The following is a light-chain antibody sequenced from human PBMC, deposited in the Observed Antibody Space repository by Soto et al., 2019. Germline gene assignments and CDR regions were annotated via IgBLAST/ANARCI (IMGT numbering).Light chain of an antibody. J-gene: IGKJ1*01. V-gene: IGKV3D-15*01. CDR1: QSISSN. Sequence: EMVMTQSPATLSVSPGETATLSCRASQSISSNLAWYQQKPGQAPRLLMYGASTRATGIPARFSGSGSGTEFTLTISSLLSEDSAVYYCQQYGIWPRTFGQGTKVETK. CDR2: GAS. CDR3: QQYGIWPRT.